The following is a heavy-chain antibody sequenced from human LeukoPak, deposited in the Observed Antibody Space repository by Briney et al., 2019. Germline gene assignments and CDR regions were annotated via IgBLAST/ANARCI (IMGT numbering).Heavy chain of an antibody. CDR2: IYHSGST. D-gene: IGHD5-18*01. CDR1: GGSISSGGYS. J-gene: IGHJ4*02. Sequence: PSETLSLTCAVSGGSISSGGYSWSWIRPPPGKGLEWIGYIYHSGSTYYNPSLKSRVTISVDRSKNQFSLKLSSVTAADTAVYYCARARYSYGYPYFDYWGQGTLVTVAS. V-gene: IGHV4-30-2*01. CDR3: ARARYSYGYPYFDY.